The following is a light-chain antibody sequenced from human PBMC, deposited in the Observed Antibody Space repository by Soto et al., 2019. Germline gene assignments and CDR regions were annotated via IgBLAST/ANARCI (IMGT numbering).Light chain of an antibody. CDR2: SIN. V-gene: IGLV1-44*01. J-gene: IGLJ2*01. Sequence: QSVLTQPPSASGTPGQRVTISCSGSGSNTGSDTVNWYQQLPGTAPKLLIYSINQRPSGVPDRFSGSKSGTSASLAISGLQSDDEADYYCAAWDDSLNGVVFGGGTKLTVL. CDR3: AAWDDSLNGVV. CDR1: GSNTGSDT.